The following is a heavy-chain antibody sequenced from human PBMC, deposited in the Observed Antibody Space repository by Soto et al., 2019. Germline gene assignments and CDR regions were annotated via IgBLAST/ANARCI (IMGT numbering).Heavy chain of an antibody. Sequence: QVQLVQSGAEVKKPGSSVKISCKASGGTFINHAFSWVRQAPGQGLEWMGGIIPMFGTADYSQKFQGRVTITADESTPTAHRELSSLRSDDSAVYYCARDDATYCGGDCYRYFFYGLDVWGQGTTVTVSS. CDR3: ARDDATYCGGDCYRYFFYGLDV. CDR1: GGTFINHA. J-gene: IGHJ6*02. V-gene: IGHV1-69*01. D-gene: IGHD2-21*02. CDR2: IIPMFGTA.